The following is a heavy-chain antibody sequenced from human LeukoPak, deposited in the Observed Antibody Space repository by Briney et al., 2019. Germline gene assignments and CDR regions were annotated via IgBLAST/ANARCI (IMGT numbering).Heavy chain of an antibody. CDR3: ARDRYGDYLFDY. CDR1: GYTFTGYY. CDR2: ISPNSGGT. V-gene: IGHV1-2*02. D-gene: IGHD4-17*01. J-gene: IGHJ4*02. Sequence: ASVKVSCKASGYTFTGYYMHWVRQAPGQGLEWMGWISPNSGGTNYAQKFQGRVTMTRDTSISTAYMELSRLRSDDTAVYYCARDRYGDYLFDYWGQGTLVTVSS.